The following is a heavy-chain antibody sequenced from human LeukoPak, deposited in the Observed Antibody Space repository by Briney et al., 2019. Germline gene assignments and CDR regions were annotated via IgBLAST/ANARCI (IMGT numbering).Heavy chain of an antibody. CDR2: ITTSSSTI. Sequence: EGSLRLSCAASGFSFSSSNMNWVRQAPGKGLEWLSYITTSSSTIYYADSVKGRFTISRDNAKNSLYLQMDSLREDDTAVYYCARSEGPLDYWGQGTLVTVSS. CDR1: GFSFSSSN. CDR3: ARSEGPLDY. V-gene: IGHV3-48*02. J-gene: IGHJ4*02.